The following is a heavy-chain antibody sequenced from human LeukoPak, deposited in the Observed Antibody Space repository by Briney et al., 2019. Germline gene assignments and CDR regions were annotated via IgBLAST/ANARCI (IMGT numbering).Heavy chain of an antibody. J-gene: IGHJ3*02. CDR2: IRYDGSNK. V-gene: IGHV3-30*02. CDR3: AKDPNGDFIGTFDI. D-gene: IGHD4-17*01. CDR1: GFTFSSYG. Sequence: GGSLRLSCAASGFTFSSYGMHWVRQAPGKGLEWVAFIRYDGSNKYYADSVKGRFTISRDNSKNTLYLQMNSLRAEDTAVYFRAKDPNGDFIGTFDIWGQGTMVTVSS.